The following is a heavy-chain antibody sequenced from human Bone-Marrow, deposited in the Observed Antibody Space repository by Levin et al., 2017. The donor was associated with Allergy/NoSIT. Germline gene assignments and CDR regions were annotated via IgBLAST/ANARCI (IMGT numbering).Heavy chain of an antibody. J-gene: IGHJ4*02. D-gene: IGHD3-10*01. Sequence: SCAASGFTFSNFAIHWVRQAPGKGLEYVSAISSNGVNTNHANSVKGRFTISRDNSKNTVYLQMGSLRAEDMAVYYCARVRSRYYGSGSYEDYWGQGTLVTVSS. CDR1: GFTFSNFA. CDR3: ARVRSRYYGSGSYEDY. CDR2: ISSNGVNT. V-gene: IGHV3-64*01.